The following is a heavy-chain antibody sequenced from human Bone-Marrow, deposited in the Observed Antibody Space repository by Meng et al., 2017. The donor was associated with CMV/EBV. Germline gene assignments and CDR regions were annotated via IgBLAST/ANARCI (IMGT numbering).Heavy chain of an antibody. CDR1: GGSISSYY. V-gene: IGHV4-39*01. CDR2: IYYSGST. CDR3: ARLRVAATLYFDY. D-gene: IGHD2-15*01. J-gene: IGHJ4*02. Sequence: SETLSLTCTVSGGSISSYYWGWIRQPPGKGLEWIGSIYYSGSTYYNPSPKSRVTISVDTSKNQFSLKLSSMTAADTAVYYCARLRVAATLYFDYWGQGTLVTVSS.